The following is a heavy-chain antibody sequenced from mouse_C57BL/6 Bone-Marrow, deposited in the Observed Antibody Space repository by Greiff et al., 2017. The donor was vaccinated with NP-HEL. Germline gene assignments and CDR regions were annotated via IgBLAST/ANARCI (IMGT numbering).Heavy chain of an antibody. CDR2: IRYDGSN. V-gene: IGHV3-6*01. CDR3: ARGTTVVATNWYFDV. CDR1: GYSITSGYY. D-gene: IGHD1-1*01. Sequence: DVKLQESGPGLVKPSQSLSLTCSVTGYSITSGYYWNWIRQFPGNKLEWRGYIRYDGSNNYNPSLKNRISITRDKSKNQFFLKLNSVTTEDTATYYCARGTTVVATNWYFDVWGTGTTVTVAS. J-gene: IGHJ1*03.